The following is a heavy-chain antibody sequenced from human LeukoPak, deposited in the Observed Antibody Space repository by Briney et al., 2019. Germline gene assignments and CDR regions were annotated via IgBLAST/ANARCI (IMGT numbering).Heavy chain of an antibody. V-gene: IGHV1-46*01. CDR1: GCTFTSYY. J-gene: IGHJ4*02. CDR3: ARGEFGEFLDY. Sequence: ASVKVSCKASGCTFTSYYMHWVRQAPGQGLEWMGIIPSGGSTSYAQKFQGRVTMTRDTSTSTVYMELSSLRSEDTAVYYCARGEFGEFLDYWGQGTLVTVSS. D-gene: IGHD3-10*01. CDR2: IPSGGST.